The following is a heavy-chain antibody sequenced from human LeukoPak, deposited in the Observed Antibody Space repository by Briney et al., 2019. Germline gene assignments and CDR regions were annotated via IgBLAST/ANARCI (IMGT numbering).Heavy chain of an antibody. CDR3: AKSDSGWLDY. J-gene: IGHJ4*02. V-gene: IGHV3-30*18. CDR1: GFTFSSYG. CDR2: ISYDGSNK. D-gene: IGHD6-19*01. Sequence: GRSPRLSCAASGFTFSSYGMHWVRQAPGKGLEWVAVISYDGSNKYYADSVKGRFTISRDNSKNTLYLQMNSLRAEDTAVYYCAKSDSGWLDYWGQGTLVTVSS.